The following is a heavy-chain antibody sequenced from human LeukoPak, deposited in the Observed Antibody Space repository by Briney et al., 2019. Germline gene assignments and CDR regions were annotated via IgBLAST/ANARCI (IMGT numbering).Heavy chain of an antibody. CDR1: GYTFTSYY. CDR3: AREEVGGSGSYYYGMDV. Sequence: ASVKVSCKAPGYTFTSYYMHWVRQAPGQGLEWMGIINPSGGSTSYAQKFQGRVTMTRDTSTSTVYMELSSLRSEDTAVYYCAREEVGGSGSYYYGMDVWGKGTTVTVSS. J-gene: IGHJ6*04. D-gene: IGHD3-10*01. CDR2: INPSGGST. V-gene: IGHV1-46*01.